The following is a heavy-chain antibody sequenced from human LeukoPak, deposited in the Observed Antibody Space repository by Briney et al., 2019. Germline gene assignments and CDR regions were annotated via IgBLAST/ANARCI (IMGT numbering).Heavy chain of an antibody. J-gene: IGHJ4*02. V-gene: IGHV4-59*08. CDR2: LYYSGIT. Sequence: RPSETLSLTCSVSGGSVSSNYWSWIRQPPGKTLEWIGYLYYSGITKYNPSFKSRATMSIDTSKNQFSLKLSSVTAADTAVYYCARRAAFCSGGSCPVLFDYWGQGTLVTVSS. CDR3: ARRAAFCSGGSCPVLFDY. D-gene: IGHD2-15*01. CDR1: GGSVSSNY.